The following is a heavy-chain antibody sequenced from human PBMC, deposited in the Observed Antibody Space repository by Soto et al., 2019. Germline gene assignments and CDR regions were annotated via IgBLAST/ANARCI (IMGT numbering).Heavy chain of an antibody. V-gene: IGHV3-23*01. CDR3: AKDRIMLRGTYYFDS. J-gene: IGHJ4*02. CDR2: ISGRGGST. D-gene: IGHD1-1*01. Sequence: GGSLRLSCAASGFTLSSYAMNWVRQAPGKGLEWVSGISGRGGSTYYADSVKGRLTISRDDSKNTLYLQMNSLRAEDTAVYYCAKDRIMLRGTYYFDSWGQGTLVTVSS. CDR1: GFTLSSYA.